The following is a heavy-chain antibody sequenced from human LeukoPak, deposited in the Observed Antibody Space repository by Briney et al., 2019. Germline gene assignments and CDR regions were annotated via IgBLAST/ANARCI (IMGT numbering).Heavy chain of an antibody. Sequence: GGSLRLSCAASGFTFSRHSMDWVRQAPGKGLEWVSIIYGGGSVFYADSEKGRFTISRDNSKNTLYLQMNSLRGEDTAVYYCARGGSYLSAFDIWGQGTMVTVSS. CDR3: ARGGSYLSAFDI. CDR1: GFTFSRHS. J-gene: IGHJ3*02. CDR2: IYGGGSV. V-gene: IGHV3-53*01. D-gene: IGHD1-26*01.